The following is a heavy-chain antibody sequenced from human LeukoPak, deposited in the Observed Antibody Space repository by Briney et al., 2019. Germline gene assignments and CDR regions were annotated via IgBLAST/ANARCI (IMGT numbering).Heavy chain of an antibody. D-gene: IGHD1-1*01. Sequence: GGSLRLSCGASGFRLGSYSMDWVRQAPGKGLEWVSHINSGSYTIYYADSVKGRFTISRDNAGNSLCLQMNSLRDEDTAVYYCARVLLERPGIDSFDMWGQGTMVTVSS. CDR3: ARVLLERPGIDSFDM. J-gene: IGHJ3*02. CDR2: INSGSYTI. CDR1: GFRLGSYS. V-gene: IGHV3-48*02.